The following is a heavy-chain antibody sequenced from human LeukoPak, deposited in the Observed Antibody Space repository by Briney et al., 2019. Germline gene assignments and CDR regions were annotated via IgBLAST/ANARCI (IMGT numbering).Heavy chain of an antibody. CDR1: VFTLSSYV. CDR2: ISYDGSNK. Sequence: GGSLRLSCAASVFTLSSYVMHWVRQAPGKGVEWVAVISYDGSNKYYADSVKGRFTISRDNSKNTLYLQMNSLRTEDTAVYYCARRDWVTTPYFDYWGQGTLVTVSS. J-gene: IGHJ4*02. V-gene: IGHV3-30-3*01. CDR3: ARRDWVTTPYFDY. D-gene: IGHD4-17*01.